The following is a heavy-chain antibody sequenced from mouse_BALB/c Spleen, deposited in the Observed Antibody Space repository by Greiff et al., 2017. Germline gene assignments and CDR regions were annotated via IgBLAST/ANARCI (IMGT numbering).Heavy chain of an antibody. CDR3: TRSDYYGSRKAWFAY. J-gene: IGHJ3*01. D-gene: IGHD1-1*01. CDR2: IYPGNSDT. Sequence: EVQLVESGTVLARPGASVKMSCKASGYSFTSYWMHWVKQRPGQGLEWIGAIYPGNSDTSYNQKFKGKAKLTAVTSASTAYMELSSLTNEDSAVYYCTRSDYYGSRKAWFAYWGQGTLVTVSA. CDR1: GYSFTSYW. V-gene: IGHV1-5*01.